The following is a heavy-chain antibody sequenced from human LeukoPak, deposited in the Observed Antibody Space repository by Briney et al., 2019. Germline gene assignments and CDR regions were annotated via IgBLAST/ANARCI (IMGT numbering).Heavy chain of an antibody. V-gene: IGHV3-64D*09. CDR3: VKDSLHCRSTTCYGLNWLDP. CDR2: ISSNGGST. Sequence: PGGSLRLSCSASGFTFSAYAMHWVRQAPGKGLEYVSAISSNGGSTYYADSVRGRFTISRDNSKNTLYLQVSSLRAEDTALYYCVKDSLHCRSTTCYGLNWLDPWGQGTLVTVSS. J-gene: IGHJ5*02. CDR1: GFTFSAYA. D-gene: IGHD2-2*01.